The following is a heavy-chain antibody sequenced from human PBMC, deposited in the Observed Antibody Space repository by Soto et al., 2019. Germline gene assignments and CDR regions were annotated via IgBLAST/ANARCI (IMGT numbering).Heavy chain of an antibody. CDR3: ARDTSYRIAAAGTNWFDP. D-gene: IGHD6-13*01. V-gene: IGHV3-48*02. J-gene: IGHJ5*02. CDR2: ISSSSSTI. CDR1: GFTFSSYS. Sequence: PGGSLRLSCAASGFTFSSYSMNWVRQAPGKGLEWVSYISSSSSTIYYADSVKGRFTISRDNAKNSLYLQMNSLRDEDTAVYYCARDTSYRIAAAGTNWFDPWGQGTLVTVSS.